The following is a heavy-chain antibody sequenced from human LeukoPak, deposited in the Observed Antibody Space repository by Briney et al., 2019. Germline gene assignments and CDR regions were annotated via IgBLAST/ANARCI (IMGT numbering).Heavy chain of an antibody. J-gene: IGHJ3*02. V-gene: IGHV4-30-2*01. CDR3: ARDQGYCSSTSCYTLDHDAFDI. CDR1: GGSISSGGYY. Sequence: SETLSLTCTVSGGSISSGGYYWSWIRQPPGKGLEWIGYIYHSGSTYYNPSLKSRVTISVDRSKNQFSLKLSSVTAADTAVYYCARDQGYCSSTSCYTLDHDAFDIWGQGTMVTVSS. D-gene: IGHD2-2*02. CDR2: IYHSGST.